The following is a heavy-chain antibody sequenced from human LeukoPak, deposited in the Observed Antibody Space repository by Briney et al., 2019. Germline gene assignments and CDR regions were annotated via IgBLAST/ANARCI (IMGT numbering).Heavy chain of an antibody. Sequence: SETLSLTCTVSGGSISSYYWSWIRQPPGKGMEWIGYIYYSGSTNYNPSLKSRVTISVDTSKNQFSLKLSSVTAADTVVYYCARDGPAMVYDYWGQGTLVTVSS. CDR1: GGSISSYY. J-gene: IGHJ4*02. CDR3: ARDGPAMVYDY. V-gene: IGHV4-59*01. CDR2: IYYSGST. D-gene: IGHD5-18*01.